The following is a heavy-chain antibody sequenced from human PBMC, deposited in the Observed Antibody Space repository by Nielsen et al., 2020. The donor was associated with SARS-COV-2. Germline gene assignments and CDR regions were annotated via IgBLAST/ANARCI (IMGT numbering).Heavy chain of an antibody. Sequence: GESLKISCAASGFTVSSNYMSWVRQAPGKGLEWASVIYSGGTTYYADSVKGRFTISRHNSKNTVYLQMNSLRVEDTAVYYCARDHVAASGVATYGMDVWGQGTTVTVSS. V-gene: IGHV3-53*04. CDR2: IYSGGTT. CDR1: GFTVSSNY. J-gene: IGHJ6*02. CDR3: ARDHVAASGVATYGMDV. D-gene: IGHD2-8*02.